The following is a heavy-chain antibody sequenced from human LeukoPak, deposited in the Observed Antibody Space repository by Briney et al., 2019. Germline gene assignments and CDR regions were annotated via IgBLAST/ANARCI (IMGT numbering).Heavy chain of an antibody. Sequence: ASVKVSCKASAYTFTCYYMHWVRHAPGQGLEWMGCIYPNSGGTNYTQKFQGRATMTRDTSISTAYMELSRLISDDTAVYYCARSEQFPYYMDVWGKGTTVTVSS. CDR2: IYPNSGGT. D-gene: IGHD6-19*01. J-gene: IGHJ6*03. V-gene: IGHV1-2*02. CDR1: AYTFTCYY. CDR3: ARSEQFPYYMDV.